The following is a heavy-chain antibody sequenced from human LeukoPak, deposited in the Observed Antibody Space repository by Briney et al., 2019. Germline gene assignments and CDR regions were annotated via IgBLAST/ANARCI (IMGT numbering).Heavy chain of an antibody. J-gene: IGHJ4*02. CDR1: GGSISSSSYY. D-gene: IGHD3-22*01. V-gene: IGHV4-39*07. CDR3: AREYYYDSSGYAYPPFDY. Sequence: PSETLSLTCTVSGGSISSSSYYWGWIRQPPGKGLEWIGSIYYSGSTYYNPSLKSRVTISVDTSKNQFSLKLSSVTAADTAVYYCAREYYYDSSGYAYPPFDYWGQGTLVTVSS. CDR2: IYYSGST.